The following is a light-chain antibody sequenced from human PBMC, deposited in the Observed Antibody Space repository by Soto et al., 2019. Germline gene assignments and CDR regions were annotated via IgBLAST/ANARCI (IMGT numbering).Light chain of an antibody. CDR2: KAS. J-gene: IGKJ1*01. CDR3: QHYNSYSEA. Sequence: DIHMTQSPSTLSASVRDRVTITCRASQTISSWLAWFQQRPGRAPKFLIYKASSLKNGVPLRFSGSGSGTQFTLTNSSLQPDDFATYYCQHYNSYSEAFGQGTKVDIK. V-gene: IGKV1-5*03. CDR1: QTISSW.